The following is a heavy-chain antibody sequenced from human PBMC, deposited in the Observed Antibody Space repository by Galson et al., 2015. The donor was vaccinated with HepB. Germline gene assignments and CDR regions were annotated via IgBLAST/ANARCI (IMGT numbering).Heavy chain of an antibody. J-gene: IGHJ4*02. D-gene: IGHD4-23*01. CDR1: GGTFTGYP. CDR3: ARDFDDYGGNNYYFDY. V-gene: IGHV1-69*04. Sequence: SVKVSCKASGGTFTGYPVSWVRQAPGQRLEWMGRIIPILGLAKYAQKFQGRVTITADKSTSTVYMELSSLRSEDTAVYYCARDFDDYGGNNYYFDYWGQGTLVTVSS. CDR2: IIPILGLA.